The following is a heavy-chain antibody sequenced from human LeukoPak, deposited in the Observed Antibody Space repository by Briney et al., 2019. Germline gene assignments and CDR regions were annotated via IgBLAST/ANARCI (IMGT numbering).Heavy chain of an antibody. D-gene: IGHD6-19*01. Sequence: GGSLRLSCAASGFTFSSYAMHWVRQAPGKGLEWVAVISYDGSNKYYADSVKGRFTISRDNSKNTLYLQMNSLRAEDTAVYYCAREGLAVADYWGQGTLVTVSS. CDR2: ISYDGSNK. J-gene: IGHJ4*02. V-gene: IGHV3-30-3*01. CDR1: GFTFSSYA. CDR3: AREGLAVADY.